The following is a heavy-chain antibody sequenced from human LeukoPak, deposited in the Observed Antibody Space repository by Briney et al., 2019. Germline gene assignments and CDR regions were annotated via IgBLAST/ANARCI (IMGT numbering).Heavy chain of an antibody. J-gene: IGHJ3*02. CDR1: GFTFDDYA. Sequence: PGRSLRLSCAASGFTFDDYAMHWVRQAPGKGLEWVSGISWNSGSIGYADSVKGRFTISRDNAKNSLYLQMNSLRAEDTALYYCAKDRGDYYDSSGPNDAFDIWGQGTMVTVSS. V-gene: IGHV3-9*01. CDR2: ISWNSGSI. D-gene: IGHD3-22*01. CDR3: AKDRGDYYDSSGPNDAFDI.